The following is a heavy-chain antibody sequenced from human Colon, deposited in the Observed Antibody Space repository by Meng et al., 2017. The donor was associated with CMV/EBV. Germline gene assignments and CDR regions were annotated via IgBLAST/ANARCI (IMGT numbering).Heavy chain of an antibody. CDR3: ARDGGGGDDVFVF. V-gene: IGHV4-59*12. CDR2: ILYSGRRA. CDR1: GDSISRYY. D-gene: IGHD3-16*01. Sequence: SETLSLTCTVSGDSISRYYWSWIRQSPGKGLEWVGHILYSGRRAGYNPALNSRATISIDASRSQFSLELKSATAADTAIYYCARDGGGGDDVFVFWGRGMLVTVSS. J-gene: IGHJ4*02.